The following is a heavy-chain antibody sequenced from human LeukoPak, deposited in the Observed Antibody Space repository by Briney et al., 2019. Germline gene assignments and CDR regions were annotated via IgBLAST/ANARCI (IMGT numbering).Heavy chain of an antibody. CDR2: IIPIFGTA. V-gene: IGHV1-69*13. CDR3: ARGGGLDV. D-gene: IGHD3-16*01. J-gene: IGHJ6*02. CDR1: GYTFTSYY. Sequence: SVKVSCKASGYTFTSYYMHWVRQAPGQGLEWMGGIIPIFGTANYAQKFQGRVTITADESTSTAYMELSSLRSEDTAVYYCARGGGLDVWGQGATVTVSS.